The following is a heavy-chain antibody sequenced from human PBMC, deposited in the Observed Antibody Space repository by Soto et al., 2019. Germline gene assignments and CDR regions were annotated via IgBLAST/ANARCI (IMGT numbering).Heavy chain of an antibody. CDR1: GGSINSGGYS. J-gene: IGHJ5*02. V-gene: IGHV4-30-2*01. CDR3: GRIPSP. CDR2: IYHSGST. D-gene: IGHD2-21*01. Sequence: ASETLSLTCAVSGGSINSGGYSWSWIRQPPGKGLEWIGYIYHSGSTYYNPSLKSRVTISVDRSKNQFSLKLSSVTAADTAVYYCGRIPSPWGQGTLVTVSS.